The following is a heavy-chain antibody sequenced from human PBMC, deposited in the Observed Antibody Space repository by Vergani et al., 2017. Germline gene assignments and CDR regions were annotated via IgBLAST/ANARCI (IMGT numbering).Heavy chain of an antibody. Sequence: QVQLVQSGAEVKKPGSSVKVSCKASGGTFSSYGISWVRQAPGQGLEWMGGIIPIFGTTNYAQKFQGRVTITADESTSTAYMELSSLRSEDTAVYYCARIGLSIQYSSYHYMDVWGTGTTVTVSS. CDR2: IIPIFGTT. CDR1: GGTFSSYG. CDR3: ARIGLSIQYSSYHYMDV. D-gene: IGHD2-21*01. V-gene: IGHV1-69*01. J-gene: IGHJ6*03.